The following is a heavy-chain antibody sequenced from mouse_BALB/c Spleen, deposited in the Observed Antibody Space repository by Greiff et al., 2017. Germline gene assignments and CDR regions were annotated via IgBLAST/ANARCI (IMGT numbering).Heavy chain of an antibody. J-gene: IGHJ4*01. Sequence: VQLKESGGGLVKPGGSLKLSCAASGFTFSSYAMSWVRQSPEKRLEWVAEISSGGSYTYYPDTVTGRFTISRDNAKNTLYLEMSSLRSEDTAMYYCARGVVGPYAMDYWGQGTSVTVSS. D-gene: IGHD1-1*01. CDR3: ARGVVGPYAMDY. V-gene: IGHV5-9-4*01. CDR1: GFTFSSYA. CDR2: ISSGGSYT.